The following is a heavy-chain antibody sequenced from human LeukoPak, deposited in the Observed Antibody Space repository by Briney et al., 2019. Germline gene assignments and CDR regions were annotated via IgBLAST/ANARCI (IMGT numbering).Heavy chain of an antibody. CDR1: GYTFTSYD. V-gene: IGHV1-8*01. CDR3: ARGRGRCSSTSCYRWFDP. J-gene: IGHJ5*02. Sequence: ASVKVSCKASGYTFTSYDINWVRQATGQGLEWMGRMNPNSGNTGYAQKFQGRVTMTRNTSISTAYMELSSLRSEDTAVYYCARGRGRCSSTSCYRWFDPWGQGTLVTVSS. D-gene: IGHD2-2*01. CDR2: MNPNSGNT.